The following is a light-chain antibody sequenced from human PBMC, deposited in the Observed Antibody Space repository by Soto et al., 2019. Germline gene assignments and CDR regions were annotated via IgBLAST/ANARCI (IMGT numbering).Light chain of an antibody. V-gene: IGKV1-6*02. J-gene: IGKJ1*01. CDR1: QDIGND. Sequence: AIQMTQSPSSLSVSVTDRVTISCRASQDIGNDLGWYQQRPGEAPELLLYAASTLRSGVPSRFSGSGSGTQFTLTINNLQPEDSATYFCLQDHDYPWTFGHGTKV. CDR3: LQDHDYPWT. CDR2: AAS.